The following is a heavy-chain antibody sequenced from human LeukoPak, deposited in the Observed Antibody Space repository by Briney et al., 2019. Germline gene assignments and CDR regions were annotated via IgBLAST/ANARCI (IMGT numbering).Heavy chain of an antibody. CDR3: AKGGYSYGSSGHNYFDY. CDR1: GFTFDDYG. CDR2: INWNGGST. D-gene: IGHD3-22*01. V-gene: IGHV3-20*04. J-gene: IGHJ4*02. Sequence: PGGSLRLSCAASGFTFDDYGMSWVRQAPGKGLEWVSGINWNGGSTGYADSVKGRFTISRDNAKNSLYLQMNSLRAEDTAVYYCAKGGYSYGSSGHNYFDYWGQGTLVTVSS.